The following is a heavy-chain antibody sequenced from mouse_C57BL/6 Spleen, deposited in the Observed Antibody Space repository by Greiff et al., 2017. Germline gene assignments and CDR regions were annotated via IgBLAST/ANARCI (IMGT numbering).Heavy chain of an antibody. D-gene: IGHD1-1*01. CDR1: GYSFTGYY. Sequence: EVKLVESGPELVKPGASVKISCKASGYSFTGYYMNWVKQSPEKSLEWIGEINPSTGGTTYNQKFKAKATLTVDKSSSTAYMQLKSLTSEDSAVYYCARDGSSYWYVDVWGTGTTVTVSS. J-gene: IGHJ1*03. CDR3: ARDGSSYWYVDV. CDR2: INPSTGGT. V-gene: IGHV1-42*01.